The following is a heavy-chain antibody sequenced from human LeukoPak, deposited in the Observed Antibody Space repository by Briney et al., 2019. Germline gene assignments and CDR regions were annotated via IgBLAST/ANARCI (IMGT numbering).Heavy chain of an antibody. Sequence: GSLRLSCAASGFTFSSFAMSWVRQPPGKGLEWIGEINHSGSTKYNPSLKSRVTISVDTSRNQFSLKLSSVTAADTAVYYCARAPRATMVRGVPFDSWGQGTLVTVSS. CDR3: ARAPRATMVRGVPFDS. V-gene: IGHV4-34*01. CDR1: GFTFSSFA. J-gene: IGHJ4*02. CDR2: INHSGST. D-gene: IGHD3-10*01.